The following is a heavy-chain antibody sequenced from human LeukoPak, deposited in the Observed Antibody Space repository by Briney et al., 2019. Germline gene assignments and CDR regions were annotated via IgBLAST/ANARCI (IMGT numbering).Heavy chain of an antibody. D-gene: IGHD2-2*01. J-gene: IGHJ6*04. V-gene: IGHV4-34*01. CDR1: GGSFSGYY. CDR2: INHSGST. Sequence: PSEILSLTCAVYGGSFSGYYWSWIRQPPGKGLEWIGEINHSGSTNYNPSLKSRVTISVDTSKNQFSLKLSSVTAADTAVYYCARAQGYCSSTSCYFYYYYGMDVWGKGTTVTVSS. CDR3: ARAQGYCSSTSCYFYYYYGMDV.